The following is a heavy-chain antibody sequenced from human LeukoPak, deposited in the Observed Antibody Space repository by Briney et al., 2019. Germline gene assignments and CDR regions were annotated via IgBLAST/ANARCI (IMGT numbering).Heavy chain of an antibody. CDR2: ISSSSNYI. J-gene: IGHJ6*03. Sequence: GGSLRLSCAASGFTFSSYSMNWVRQAPGKGLEWVSSISSSSNYIYYADSVKGRFTISRDNAKNSLYLQMNSLRAEDTAVYYCAKDPTYYYMDVWGKGTTVTVSS. CDR1: GFTFSSYS. CDR3: AKDPTYYYMDV. V-gene: IGHV3-21*01.